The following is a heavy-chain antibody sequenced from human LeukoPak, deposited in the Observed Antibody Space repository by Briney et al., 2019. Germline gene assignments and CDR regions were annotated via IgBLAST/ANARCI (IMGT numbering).Heavy chain of an antibody. J-gene: IGHJ3*02. CDR1: GGSFSGYY. Sequence: SETLSLTCAVYGGSFSGYYWSWIRQPPGKGLEWIGEINHSGSTNYNPSLKSRVTISVDTSKNQFSLKLSSVTAADTAVYYCARSNIVPAAIPRSGRPFDIWGQGTMVTVSS. D-gene: IGHD2-2*01. CDR3: ARSNIVPAAIPRSGRPFDI. V-gene: IGHV4-34*01. CDR2: INHSGST.